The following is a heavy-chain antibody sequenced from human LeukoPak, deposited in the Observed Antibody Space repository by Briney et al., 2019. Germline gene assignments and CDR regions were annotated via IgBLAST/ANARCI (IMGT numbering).Heavy chain of an antibody. Sequence: PGGSLRLSCAASGFIFNSYWMHWVRQPPGKGLVWVSCVNRDGSYTNYADAVKGRFSIYRENDKITLYVQMKSLRAEDTAVYYCARDLKSAFDYWGQGTLATVSS. V-gene: IGHV3-74*01. J-gene: IGHJ4*02. CDR3: ARDLKSAFDY. CDR2: VNRDGSYT. CDR1: GFIFNSYW.